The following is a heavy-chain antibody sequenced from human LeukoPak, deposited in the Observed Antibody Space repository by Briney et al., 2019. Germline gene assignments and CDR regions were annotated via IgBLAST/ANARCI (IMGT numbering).Heavy chain of an antibody. V-gene: IGHV1-3*03. CDR1: GYTFTSYT. Sequence: ASVKVSCKASGYTFTSYTMHWVRQAPGQRLEGMGWINAGNGNTKYSQEFQGRVTITRDTSASTAYMELSSLRSEDMAVYYCARGRLGLNYYYYYMDVWGKGTTVTVSS. D-gene: IGHD4/OR15-4a*01. CDR3: ARGRLGLNYYYYYMDV. J-gene: IGHJ6*03. CDR2: INAGNGNT.